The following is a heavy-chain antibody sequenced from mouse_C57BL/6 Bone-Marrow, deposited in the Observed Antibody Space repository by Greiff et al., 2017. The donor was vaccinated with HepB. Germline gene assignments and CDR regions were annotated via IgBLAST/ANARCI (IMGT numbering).Heavy chain of an antibody. V-gene: IGHV1-54*01. CDR2: INPGSGGT. D-gene: IGHD1-1*01. CDR3: ARWATTVVAGYFDY. J-gene: IGHJ2*01. Sequence: QVQLQQSGAELVRPGTSVKVSCKASGYAFTNYLIEWVKQRPGQGLEWIGVINPGSGGTNYNEKFKGKATLTADKSSSTAYMQLSSLTSEDSAVYFCARWATTVVAGYFDYWGQGTTLTVSS. CDR1: GYAFTNYL.